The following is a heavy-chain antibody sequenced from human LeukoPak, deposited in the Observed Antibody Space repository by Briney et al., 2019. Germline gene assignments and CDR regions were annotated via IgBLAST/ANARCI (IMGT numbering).Heavy chain of an antibody. Sequence: GGSLRLSCAASGFTFSSYAMHWVRQAPGKGLEWVAVISYDGSNKYYADSVKGRFTISRDNSKNTLYLQMNSLRAEDTAVYHCARALWIQLDDAFDIWGQGTMVTVSS. CDR1: GFTFSSYA. J-gene: IGHJ3*02. CDR2: ISYDGSNK. D-gene: IGHD5-18*01. CDR3: ARALWIQLDDAFDI. V-gene: IGHV3-30-3*01.